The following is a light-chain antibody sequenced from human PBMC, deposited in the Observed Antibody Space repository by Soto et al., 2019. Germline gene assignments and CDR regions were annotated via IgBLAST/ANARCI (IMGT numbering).Light chain of an antibody. V-gene: IGLV4-69*01. CDR3: QTWGTGIGV. CDR2: LNSDGSH. CDR1: SGHSNYA. Sequence: QSVLTQSPSASASLGASVKLTCTLSSGHSNYAIAWHQQQPAQGPRYLMKLNSDGSHNKGDGIPDRFSGSSSGAERYLTISSLQSEDEADYYCQTWGTGIGVFGGGTKVTVL. J-gene: IGLJ3*02.